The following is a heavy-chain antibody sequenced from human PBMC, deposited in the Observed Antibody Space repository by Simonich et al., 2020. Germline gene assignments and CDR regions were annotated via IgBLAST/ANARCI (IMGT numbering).Heavy chain of an antibody. J-gene: IGHJ6*02. CDR3: ARWIAVAGTGAYGMDV. CDR2: ISSSSSYI. V-gene: IGHV3-21*01. Sequence: EVQLVESGGGLVKPGGSLRLSCAASGFTFSSYSMNWVREAPGKGLEWVSSISSSSSYIYYADSGKGRFTRSRDNAKDALYLQMHSLRAEDTAVYYCARWIAVAGTGAYGMDVWGQGTTVTVSS. CDR1: GFTFSSYS. D-gene: IGHD6-19*01.